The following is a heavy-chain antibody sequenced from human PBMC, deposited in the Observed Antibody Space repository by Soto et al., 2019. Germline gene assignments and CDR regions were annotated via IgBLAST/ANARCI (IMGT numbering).Heavy chain of an antibody. V-gene: IGHV3-21*01. CDR1: GFTLSRHT. D-gene: IGHD3-22*01. J-gene: IGHJ3*02. CDR3: VRDYYDTSGYPNTFDM. CDR2: IGSRTSDI. Sequence: LRLSCAASGFTLSRHTMNWVRQAPGKGLEWVSFIGSRTSDIYYADSVKGRFTISRDNAKNSLYLDLTRLRAEDTAVYFCVRDYYDTSGYPNTFDMWGQGTMVTVS.